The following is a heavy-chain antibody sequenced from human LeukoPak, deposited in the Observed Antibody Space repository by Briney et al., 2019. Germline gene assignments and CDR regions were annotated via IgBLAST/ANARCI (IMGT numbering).Heavy chain of an antibody. CDR3: PRDLGRGTAMVP. J-gene: IGHJ4*02. CDR1: GFTVSNNY. Sequence: GGSLRLSCAASGFTVSNNYMSWVRQAPGKGLEWVSVIYSGGSTYYADSVKCRFTISRDNSKNTLYLQMNSLRAEDTAVYYCPRDLGRGTAMVPWGQGTLVTVSS. CDR2: IYSGGST. D-gene: IGHD5-18*01. V-gene: IGHV3-66*01.